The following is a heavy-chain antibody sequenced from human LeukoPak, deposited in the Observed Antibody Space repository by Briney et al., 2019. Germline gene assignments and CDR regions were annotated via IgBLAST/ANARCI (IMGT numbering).Heavy chain of an antibody. CDR1: GFTFSSYA. CDR2: INHSGST. V-gene: IGHV4-34*01. CDR3: ARGTAASHYYYYYYMDV. J-gene: IGHJ6*03. D-gene: IGHD6-13*01. Sequence: GSLRLSCAASGFTFSSYAMSWVRQPPGKGLEWIGEINHSGSTNYNPSLKSRVTISVDTSKNQFSLKLSSVTAADTAVYYCARGTAASHYYYYYYMDVWGKVTTVTVSS.